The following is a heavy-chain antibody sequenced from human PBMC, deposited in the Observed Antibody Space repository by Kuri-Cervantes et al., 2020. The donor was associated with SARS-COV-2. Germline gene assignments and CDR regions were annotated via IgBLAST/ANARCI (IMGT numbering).Heavy chain of an antibody. V-gene: IGHV3-21*01. Sequence: LSLTCAASGFTFSSYSVNWVRQAPGKGLEWVSSISSSSSYIYYADSVKGRFTISRDNAKNSLYLQMNSLRAEDTAVYYCAKSLRRLSDYFDYWGQGTLVTVSS. CDR1: GFTFSSYS. J-gene: IGHJ4*02. CDR3: AKSLRRLSDYFDY. D-gene: IGHD6-25*01. CDR2: ISSSSSYI.